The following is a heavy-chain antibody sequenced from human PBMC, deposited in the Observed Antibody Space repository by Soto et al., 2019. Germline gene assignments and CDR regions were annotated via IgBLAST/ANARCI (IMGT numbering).Heavy chain of an antibody. V-gene: IGHV1-46*01. CDR2: INPSGGST. J-gene: IGHJ6*02. D-gene: IGHD3-3*01. CDR1: GHTFTNNY. CDR3: ARDFLKTIFGVIPRYNYYGMNV. Sequence: ASVKVSCKASGHTFTNNYVHWVRQAPGQGLEWMGKINPSGGSTNYAQKFQGRVTMTSDTSTSTVYIELSSLESEDTAVYYCARDFLKTIFGVIPRYNYYGMNVWGQGTMVTVSS.